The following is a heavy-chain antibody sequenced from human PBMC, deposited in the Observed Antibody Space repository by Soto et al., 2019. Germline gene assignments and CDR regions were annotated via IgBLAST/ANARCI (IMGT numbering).Heavy chain of an antibody. CDR1: GGSISSGGYS. CDR3: ARALDYYGSGSYYNFIWFDP. CDR2: IYHSGST. J-gene: IGHJ5*02. D-gene: IGHD3-10*01. V-gene: IGHV4-30-2*01. Sequence: SETLSLTCAVSGGSISSGGYSWSWIRQPPGKCLEWIGYIYHSGSTYYNPSLKSRVTISVDRSKNQFSLKLSSVTAADTAVYYCARALDYYGSGSYYNFIWFDPWGQGTLVTVYS.